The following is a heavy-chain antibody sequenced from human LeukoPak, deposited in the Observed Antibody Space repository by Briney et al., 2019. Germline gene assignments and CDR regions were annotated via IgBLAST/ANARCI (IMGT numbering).Heavy chain of an antibody. Sequence: PGGSLRLSCAASGFTFSSYSMNWVRQAPGKGLEWVSSISSSSYIYYADSVKGRFTISRDNAKNSLYLQMNSLRAEDTAVYYCARGAVVTPVGYYYYYGMDVWGQGTTVTVSS. CDR2: ISSSSYI. CDR1: GFTFSSYS. CDR3: ARGAVVTPVGYYYYYGMDV. D-gene: IGHD2-21*02. V-gene: IGHV3-21*01. J-gene: IGHJ6*02.